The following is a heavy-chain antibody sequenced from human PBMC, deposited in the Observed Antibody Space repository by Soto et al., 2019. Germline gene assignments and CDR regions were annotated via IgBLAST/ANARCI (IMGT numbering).Heavy chain of an antibody. CDR1: GFSISSSSYY. CDR2: IYYSGST. CDR3: ARSLLLWFGEFRPPGWFDP. V-gene: IGHV4-39*01. Sequence: SETLSLTCTFSGFSISSSSYYWGWIRQPPGKGLEWIGSIYYSGSTYYNPSLKSRVTISVDTSKNQFSLKLSSVTAADTAVYYCARSLLLWFGEFRPPGWFDPWGQGTLVTVSS. D-gene: IGHD3-10*01. J-gene: IGHJ5*02.